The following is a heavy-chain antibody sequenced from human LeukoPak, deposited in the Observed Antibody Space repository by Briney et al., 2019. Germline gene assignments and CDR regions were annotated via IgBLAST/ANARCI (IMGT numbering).Heavy chain of an antibody. CDR1: GFTFTDHY. CDR3: VREGEGPLSKDFDY. V-gene: IGHV1-2*02. Sequence: RASMKVSCKSSGFTFTDHYIHWVRQGPGQGLEWMGYIGPHSTFTSSPQEFQGRVTMTRDASMSTAYMKLTRLTSDDTAVYYCVREGEGPLSKDFDYWGQGTLVTVSS. CDR2: IGPHSTFT. J-gene: IGHJ4*02. D-gene: IGHD2/OR15-2a*01.